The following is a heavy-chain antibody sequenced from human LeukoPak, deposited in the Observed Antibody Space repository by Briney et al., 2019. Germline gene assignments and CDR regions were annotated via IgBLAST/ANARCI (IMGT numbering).Heavy chain of an antibody. CDR3: ARAIRGSAVDTGDR. CDR2: IKNDGSEE. J-gene: IGHJ4*02. Sequence: GGSLRLSCAASGFTFSSYWMRWVRQAPGKGLEGVANIKNDGSEEYYVDSVKGRFTISRDNAKNSLFLQMNSLAVEDTAVYYCARAIRGSAVDTGDRWGQGTLVTVSS. CDR1: GFTFSSYW. D-gene: IGHD3-10*01. V-gene: IGHV3-7*01.